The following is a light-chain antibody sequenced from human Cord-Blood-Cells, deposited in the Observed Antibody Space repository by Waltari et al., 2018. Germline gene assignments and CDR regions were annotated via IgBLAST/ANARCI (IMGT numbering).Light chain of an antibody. J-gene: IGKJ3*01. V-gene: IGKV1-33*01. CDR1: QDISNY. Sequence: DIQMTQSPSSLSASVRDRITITCQASQDISNYLNWYQQKPGKAPKLLIYDASNLETGVPSRFSGSGSGTDFTFTISILQPEDIATYYCQQYDNLPFTFGPGTKVDIK. CDR2: DAS. CDR3: QQYDNLPFT.